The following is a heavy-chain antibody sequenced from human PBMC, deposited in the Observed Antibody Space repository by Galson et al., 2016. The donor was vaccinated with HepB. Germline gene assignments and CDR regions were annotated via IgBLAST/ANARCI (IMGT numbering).Heavy chain of an antibody. CDR3: VTGKATTFDY. D-gene: IGHD3-10*01. V-gene: IGHV3-74*01. Sequence: SLRLSCAASGFTFSSNWMHWVRQAPGKGLVWVSRISSDGRATSYADSVKGRFTTSRDNAKNTLYLQTNSLRAEDTAVYYCVTGKATTFDYWGQGTLITVSS. J-gene: IGHJ4*02. CDR2: ISSDGRAT. CDR1: GFTFSSNW.